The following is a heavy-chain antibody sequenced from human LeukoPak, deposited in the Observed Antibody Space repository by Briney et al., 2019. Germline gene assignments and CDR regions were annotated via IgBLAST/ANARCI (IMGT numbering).Heavy chain of an antibody. CDR3: ARGGGYSGYDLDAFDI. CDR1: GFTFSRDS. J-gene: IGHJ3*02. CDR2: ISSSSTYI. D-gene: IGHD5-12*01. V-gene: IGHV3-21*01. Sequence: GGSLRLSCAASGFTFSRDSMNWVRQAPGKGLEWVSSISSSSTYIYYAESVKGRFTISRDNAKNSLHLQMNSLRAEDTAVYYCARGGGYSGYDLDAFDIWGQGTMVTVSS.